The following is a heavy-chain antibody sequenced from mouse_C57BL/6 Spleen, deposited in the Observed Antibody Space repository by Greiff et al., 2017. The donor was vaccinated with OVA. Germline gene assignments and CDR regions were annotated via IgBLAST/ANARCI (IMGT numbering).Heavy chain of an antibody. V-gene: IGHV1-81*01. Sequence: QVTLKVSGAELARPGASVKLSCKASGYTFTSYGISWVKQRTGQGLEWIGEIYPRSGNTYYNEKFKGKATLTADKSSSTAYMELRSLTSEDSAVYFCARVYGSTGGWYFDVWGTGTTVTVSS. D-gene: IGHD1-1*01. CDR2: IYPRSGNT. CDR1: GYTFTSYG. CDR3: ARVYGSTGGWYFDV. J-gene: IGHJ1*03.